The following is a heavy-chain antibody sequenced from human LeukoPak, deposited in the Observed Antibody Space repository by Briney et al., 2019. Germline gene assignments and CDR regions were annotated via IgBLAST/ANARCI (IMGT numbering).Heavy chain of an antibody. CDR1: GFTFSSYS. D-gene: IGHD6-19*01. CDR3: ARMGIAVAGTSYYFDY. V-gene: IGHV3-48*02. CDR2: ISSSSSTI. Sequence: PGGSLRLSCAASGFTFSSYSMNWVRQAPGKGLEWVSYISSSSSTIYYADSVKGRFTISRDNAKNSLYLQMNSLRDEDTAVYYCARMGIAVAGTSYYFDYWGQETLVTVSS. J-gene: IGHJ4*02.